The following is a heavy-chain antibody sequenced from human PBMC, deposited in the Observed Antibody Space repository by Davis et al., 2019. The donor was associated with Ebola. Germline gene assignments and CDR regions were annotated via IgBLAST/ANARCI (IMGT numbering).Heavy chain of an antibody. J-gene: IGHJ3*02. CDR1: GYSFTSYW. V-gene: IGHV5-51*01. D-gene: IGHD3-22*01. CDR2: IYPGDSDT. CDR3: ARRDMYYDSSAHPEAFDI. Sequence: GESLKISCKGSGYSFTSYWIGWVRQMPGKGLEWMGIIYPGDSDTRYSPSFQGQVTISADKSISTAYLQWSSLKASDTAMYYCARRDMYYDSSAHPEAFDIWGQGTMVTVSS.